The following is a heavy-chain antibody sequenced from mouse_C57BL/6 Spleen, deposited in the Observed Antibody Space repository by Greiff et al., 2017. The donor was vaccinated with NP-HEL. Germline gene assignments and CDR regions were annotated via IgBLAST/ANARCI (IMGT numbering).Heavy chain of an antibody. CDR3: ARGDYYCSSYGFAY. D-gene: IGHD1-1*01. CDR2: INSDGSSP. CDR1: GFTFTDYY. J-gene: IGHJ3*01. V-gene: IGHV5-16*01. Sequence: EVQLMESEAGLVQPGSSMKLSCKASGFTFTDYYMAWVRQVPEKGLEWVAHINSDGSSPYYLHSLKSRFIFSVDNAENILYLQMSSLKSEDTATYYCARGDYYCSSYGFAYWGQGTLVTVSA.